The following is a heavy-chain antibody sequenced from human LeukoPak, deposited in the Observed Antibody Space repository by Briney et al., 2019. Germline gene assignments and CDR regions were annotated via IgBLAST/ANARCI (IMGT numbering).Heavy chain of an antibody. Sequence: ASVKVSCKASGYTFTSYAMHWVRQAPGQRLEWMGWINAGNGNTKYSQKFQGRVTMTTDTSTSTAYMELRSLRSDDTAVYYCAREYYYDSSGYYRVIDYWGQGTLVTVSS. CDR2: INAGNGNT. CDR3: AREYYYDSSGYYRVIDY. V-gene: IGHV1-3*01. J-gene: IGHJ4*02. CDR1: GYTFTSYA. D-gene: IGHD3-22*01.